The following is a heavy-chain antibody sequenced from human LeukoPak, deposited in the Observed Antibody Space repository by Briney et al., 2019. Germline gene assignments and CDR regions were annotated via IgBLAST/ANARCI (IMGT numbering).Heavy chain of an antibody. J-gene: IGHJ4*02. CDR1: GFTFSDYY. V-gene: IGHV3-11*01. D-gene: IGHD6-13*01. CDR2: VSSGSSTI. Sequence: PGGSLRLSCAASGFTFSDYYMSWIRQAPGKALEWVSYVSSGSSTIYYADSVKGRFTISRDNAKSSLYLQMNSLRAEDAALYYCARTGRDSSWYIDESWGQGTLVTVSS. CDR3: ARTGRDSSWYIDES.